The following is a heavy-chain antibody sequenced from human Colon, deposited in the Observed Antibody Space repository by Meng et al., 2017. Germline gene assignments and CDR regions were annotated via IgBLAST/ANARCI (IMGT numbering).Heavy chain of an antibody. V-gene: IGHV3-48*03. CDR2: ISSSGSTI. J-gene: IGHJ4*02. CDR1: GFTFSTYE. CDR3: ARGGSGWY. D-gene: IGHD6-19*01. Sequence: GESLKISCAASGFTFSTYEMNWVRQAPGKGLEWLSYISSSGSTIYYADSVKGRFTISRDNAKNSLYLQMNSLRAEDTALYYGARGGSGWYWGQGTLVTVSS.